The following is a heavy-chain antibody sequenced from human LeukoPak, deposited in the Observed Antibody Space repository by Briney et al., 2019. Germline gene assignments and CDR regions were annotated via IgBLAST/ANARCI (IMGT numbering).Heavy chain of an antibody. J-gene: IGHJ4*02. CDR1: GITLSNYG. CDR2: ISDRGGST. D-gene: IGHD2-15*01. CDR3: AKRGVVIRAVLVVGFHKEAYYFDS. Sequence: GGSLRLSCVVSGITLSNYGMSWVRQAPGKGLEWVAGISDRGGSTNYADSVKGRFTISRENPKNTLYLQMNSLRSEDTAVYFCAKRGVVIRAVLVVGFHKEAYYFDSWGQGALVTVSS. V-gene: IGHV3-23*01.